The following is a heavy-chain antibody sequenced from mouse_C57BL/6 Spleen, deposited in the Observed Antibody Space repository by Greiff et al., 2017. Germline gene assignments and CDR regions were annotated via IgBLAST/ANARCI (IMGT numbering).Heavy chain of an antibody. D-gene: IGHD2-4*01. CDR3: ARDYDYDVWYFDV. CDR1: GFNIKNTY. J-gene: IGHJ1*03. Sequence: EVQLQESVAELVRPGASVKLSCTASGFNIKNTYMHWVKQRPEQGLEWIGRIDPANGNTNYAPKFQGKATITADTSSNTAYLQLSSLTSEDTAIYYCARDYDYDVWYFDVWGTGTTVTVSS. CDR2: IDPANGNT. V-gene: IGHV14-3*01.